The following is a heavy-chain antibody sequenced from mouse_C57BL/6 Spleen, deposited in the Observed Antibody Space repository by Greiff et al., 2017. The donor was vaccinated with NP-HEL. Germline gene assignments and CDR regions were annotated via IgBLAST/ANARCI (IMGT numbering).Heavy chain of an antibody. J-gene: IGHJ4*01. V-gene: IGHV3-6*01. CDR3: AGLLRQFAMDY. D-gene: IGHD1-2*01. Sequence: EVQLVESGPGLVKPSQSLSLTCSVTGYSITSGYYWNWIRQFPGNKLEWMGYISYDGSNNYNPSLKNRISITRDTSKNQFFLKLNSVTTEDTAKYYCAGLLRQFAMDYWGQGTSVTVSS. CDR1: GYSITSGYY. CDR2: ISYDGSN.